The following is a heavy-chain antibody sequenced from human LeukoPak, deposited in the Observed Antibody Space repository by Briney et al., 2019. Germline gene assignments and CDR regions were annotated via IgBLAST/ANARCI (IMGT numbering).Heavy chain of an antibody. CDR1: GGSISSGDYY. V-gene: IGHV4-30-4*01. Sequence: SETLSLTCTVSGGSISSGDYYWSWIRQPPRKGLEWIGYIYYSGSTYYNPSLKSRVTISVDTSKNQFSLKLSSVTAADTAVYYCARVGTALEAFDIWGQGTMVTVSS. J-gene: IGHJ3*02. CDR2: IYYSGST. D-gene: IGHD1-1*01. CDR3: ARVGTALEAFDI.